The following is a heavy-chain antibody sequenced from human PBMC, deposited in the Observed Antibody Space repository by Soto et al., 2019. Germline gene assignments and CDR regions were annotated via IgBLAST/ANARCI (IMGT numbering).Heavy chain of an antibody. D-gene: IGHD3-16*01. CDR2: ISYDGSNK. V-gene: IGHV3-30*03. J-gene: IGHJ3*02. Sequence: GGSLRLSCAASGFTFSSYGMHWVRQAPGKGLEWVAVISYDGSNKYYADSVKGRFTISRDNSKNTLYLQMNSLRAEDTAVYYCATNLGDEYGAFDIWGQGTMVTVSS. CDR3: ATNLGDEYGAFDI. CDR1: GFTFSSYG.